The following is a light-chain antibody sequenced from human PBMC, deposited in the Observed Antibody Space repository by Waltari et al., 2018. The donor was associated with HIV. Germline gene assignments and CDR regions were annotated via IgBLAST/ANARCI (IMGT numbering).Light chain of an antibody. CDR1: ENINTL. Sequence: SLSASVGDRVTIICRTSENINTLLNWFQQKPGKIPRLVIYGASRLESGVPSRFSGTGSGTEFSLTISGLQPEDFATYYCLQGYSSILTFGPGTKVEVK. V-gene: IGKV1-39*01. CDR3: LQGYSSILT. J-gene: IGKJ3*01. CDR2: GAS.